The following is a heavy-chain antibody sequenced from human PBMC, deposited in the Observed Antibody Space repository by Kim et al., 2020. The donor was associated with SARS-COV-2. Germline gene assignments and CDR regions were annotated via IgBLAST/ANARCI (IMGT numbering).Heavy chain of an antibody. Sequence: YAQKFQGRVTMTRDTSTSTVYMELSSLRSEDTAVYYCARVGGQYYYGMDVWGQGTTVTVSS. J-gene: IGHJ6*02. D-gene: IGHD1-26*01. V-gene: IGHV1-46*01. CDR3: ARVGGQYYYGMDV.